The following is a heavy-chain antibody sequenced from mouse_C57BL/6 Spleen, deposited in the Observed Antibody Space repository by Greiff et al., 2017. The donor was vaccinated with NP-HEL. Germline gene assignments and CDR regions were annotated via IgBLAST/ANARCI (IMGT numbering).Heavy chain of an antibody. CDR3: ARNYYYGVATGLYYAMDY. CDR1: GFSLTSYA. J-gene: IGHJ4*01. D-gene: IGHD1-1*01. V-gene: IGHV2-9-1*01. CDR2: IWTGGGT. Sequence: QVQLKESGPGLVAPSQSLSITCTVSGFSLTSYAISWVRQPPGKGLEWLGVIWTGGGTNYNSALKSRLSISKDNSKSQVFLKMNSLQTDDTARYYCARNYYYGVATGLYYAMDYWGQGTSVTVSS.